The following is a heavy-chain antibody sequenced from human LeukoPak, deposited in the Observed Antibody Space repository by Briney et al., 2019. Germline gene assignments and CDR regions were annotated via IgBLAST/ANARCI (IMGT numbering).Heavy chain of an antibody. V-gene: IGHV1-69*04. J-gene: IGHJ6*02. Sequence: SVTVSCKASGGTFSSYAISWVRQAPGQGLEWMGRIIPILNIKNYAQKFQGRVTITADKSTRTAYMELSSLRSEDTAVYYCARDPRGVAAYYYNGMDVWGQGTTVTISS. D-gene: IGHD6-13*01. CDR2: IIPILNIK. CDR3: ARDPRGVAAYYYNGMDV. CDR1: GGTFSSYA.